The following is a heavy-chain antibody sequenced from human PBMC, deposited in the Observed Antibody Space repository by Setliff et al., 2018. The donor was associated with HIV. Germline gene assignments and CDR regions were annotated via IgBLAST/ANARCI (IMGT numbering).Heavy chain of an antibody. V-gene: IGHV1-18*01. Sequence: ASVKVSCKASGYTFTSYGISRVRQAPGQGLEWMGWISAYNGNTNYAQKLQGRVTTTTDTSTSTAYMELRSLRSDDTAVYYCARDLRWLRIRFSDAFDIWGQGTMVTVSS. CDR1: GYTFTSYG. CDR3: ARDLRWLRIRFSDAFDI. J-gene: IGHJ3*02. CDR2: ISAYNGNT. D-gene: IGHD5-12*01.